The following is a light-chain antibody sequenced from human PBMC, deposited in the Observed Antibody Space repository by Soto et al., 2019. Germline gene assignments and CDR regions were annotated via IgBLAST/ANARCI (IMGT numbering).Light chain of an antibody. CDR3: QQRYNWPIT. CDR2: AAS. J-gene: IGKJ5*01. Sequence: DIQMTQSPSSLSASVGDRVTITCRASQGISSWLAWYQQKPGKAPKLLIYAASSLQGGVPSRFSGSGSGTDFTLTISSLEPEDFSVYYCQQRYNWPITFGQGTRLEIK. CDR1: QGISSW. V-gene: IGKV1-12*01.